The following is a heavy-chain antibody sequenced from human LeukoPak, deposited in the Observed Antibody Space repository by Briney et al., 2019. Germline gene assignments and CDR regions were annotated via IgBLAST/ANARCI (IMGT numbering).Heavy chain of an antibody. J-gene: IGHJ3*02. CDR2: IYYSGST. CDR3: ARAGRWEGRPHAFDI. CDR1: GGSISSYY. D-gene: IGHD1-26*01. V-gene: IGHV4-59*01. Sequence: SETLSLTCTVSGGSISSYYWSWIRQPPGKGLEWIGYIYYSGSTNYNPSLKSRVTISVDTSKNQFSLKPSSVTAADTALYYCARAGRWEGRPHAFDIWGQGTMVAVSS.